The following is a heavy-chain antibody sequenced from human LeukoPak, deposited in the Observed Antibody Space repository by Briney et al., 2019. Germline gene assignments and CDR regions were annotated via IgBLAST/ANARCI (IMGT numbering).Heavy chain of an antibody. J-gene: IGHJ4*02. CDR1: GYTFRSHG. D-gene: IGHD5-18*01. V-gene: IGHV1-18*01. Sequence: GASVKVSCKASGYTFRSHGISWVRQAPGQGLEWMGWISGYNGNTKYAQKVQDRVTMTTDTSTSTAYMELRSLRPDDTAVYYCAGDVDSSMVLFDYWGQGTLVTVSS. CDR3: AGDVDSSMVLFDY. CDR2: ISGYNGNT.